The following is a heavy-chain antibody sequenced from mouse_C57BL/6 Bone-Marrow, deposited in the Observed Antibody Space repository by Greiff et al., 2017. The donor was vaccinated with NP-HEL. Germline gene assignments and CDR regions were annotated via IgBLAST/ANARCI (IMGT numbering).Heavy chain of an antibody. CDR2: INYDGSST. V-gene: IGHV5-16*01. CDR1: GFTFSDYY. J-gene: IGHJ2*01. D-gene: IGHD4-1*01. Sequence: EVQLKESEGGLVQPGSSMKLSCTASGFTFSDYYMAWVRQVPEKGLEWVANINYDGSSTYYLDSLKSRFIISRDNAKNILYLQMSSLKSEDTATYYCARGPNWDHYFDYWGQGTTLTVSS. CDR3: ARGPNWDHYFDY.